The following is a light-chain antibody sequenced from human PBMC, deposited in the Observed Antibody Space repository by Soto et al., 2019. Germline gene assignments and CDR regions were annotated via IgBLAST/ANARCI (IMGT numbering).Light chain of an antibody. CDR2: WAS. V-gene: IGKV4-1*01. J-gene: IGKJ1*01. Sequence: DIVMTQSPDSLAVSLGERATINCKSSQSVLYTSNNRNYLAWYQQKPGQPPKLLISWASTREYGVPDLFSGSGSGTDFTLTISSLQAEDVAVYYCQQYYTTHWTFGQGTKVEIK. CDR3: QQYYTTHWT. CDR1: QSVLYTSNNRNY.